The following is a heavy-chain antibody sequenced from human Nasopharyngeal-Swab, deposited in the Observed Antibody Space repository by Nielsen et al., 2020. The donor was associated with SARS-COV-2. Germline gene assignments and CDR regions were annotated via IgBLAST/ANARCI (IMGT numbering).Heavy chain of an antibody. CDR2: IRSKGNSYAT. V-gene: IGHV3-73*01. CDR3: SRCGGSCYTGKDY. D-gene: IGHD2-15*01. J-gene: IGHJ4*02. Sequence: GESLKISCAASGFTFSSYWMSWVRQAPGKGLEWVGRIRSKGNSYATEYAASVEGRFTISRDDSKNTAYLQMNSLMTEDTAVYYCSRCGGSCYTGKDYWGQGTLVTVSS. CDR1: GFTFSSYW.